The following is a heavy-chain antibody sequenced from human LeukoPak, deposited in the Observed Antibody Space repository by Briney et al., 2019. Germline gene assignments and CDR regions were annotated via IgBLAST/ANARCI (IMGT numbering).Heavy chain of an antibody. CDR1: GASISDYY. Sequence: SETLSLTCIVSGASISDYYWSWIRQSAGKGLEWIGRIDTSGSTNYKPSLKSRLTMSVDTSKNQFSLKLSSVTAADTAVYYCARGSWGVEMATESGYLDYWGQGTLVTVSS. J-gene: IGHJ4*02. D-gene: IGHD5-12*01. V-gene: IGHV4-4*07. CDR2: IDTSGST. CDR3: ARGSWGVEMATESGYLDY.